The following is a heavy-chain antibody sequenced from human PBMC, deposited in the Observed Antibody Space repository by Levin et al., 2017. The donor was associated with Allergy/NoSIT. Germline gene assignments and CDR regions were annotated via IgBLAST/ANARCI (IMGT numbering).Heavy chain of an antibody. Sequence: GESLKISCKGSGYSFTSYWIGWVRQMPGKGLEWMGIIYPGDSDTRYSPSFQGQVTISADKSISTAYLQWSSLKASDTAMYYCASSPGRYCSGGSCYPEVDWFDPWGQGTLVTVSS. J-gene: IGHJ5*02. CDR1: GYSFTSYW. CDR3: ASSPGRYCSGGSCYPEVDWFDP. CDR2: IYPGDSDT. D-gene: IGHD2-15*01. V-gene: IGHV5-51*01.